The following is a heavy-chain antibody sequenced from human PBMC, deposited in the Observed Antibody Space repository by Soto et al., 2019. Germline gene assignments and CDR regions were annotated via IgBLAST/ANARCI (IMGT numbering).Heavy chain of an antibody. D-gene: IGHD2-2*01. CDR2: ISVYSDGA. V-gene: IGHV1-18*01. CDR1: AYNCSNYC. Sequence: ASLKVSCKTCAYNCSNYCITWVRQAPRQPLEWLGWISVYSDGANYAQKFQGRVAMTTDTSTTTAYMELRSLRYDDTDVYYCARVVPGAEACLDPWGQGTMLNV. J-gene: IGHJ5*02. CDR3: ARVVPGAEACLDP.